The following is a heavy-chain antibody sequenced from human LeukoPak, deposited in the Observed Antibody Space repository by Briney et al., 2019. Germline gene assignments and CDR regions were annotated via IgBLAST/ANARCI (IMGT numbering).Heavy chain of an antibody. D-gene: IGHD3-16*01. CDR1: GFTYPHYA. V-gene: IGHV3-23*01. CDR2: VTGPGDTA. J-gene: IGHJ5*02. CDR3: AKGAEIDL. Sequence: PGGSLRLSCATSGFTYPHYAMNWARQAPGKGLVWVSAVTGPGDTAYSAASVKGRFFMSREDSKTTVYLQMNSLRAEDTAIYYCAKGAEIDLWGQGTLVTVSS.